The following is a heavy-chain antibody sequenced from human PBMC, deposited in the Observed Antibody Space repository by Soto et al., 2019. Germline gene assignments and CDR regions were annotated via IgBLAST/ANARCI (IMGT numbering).Heavy chain of an antibody. CDR1: GFSLRSFY. Sequence: EVQLVESGGGLVRPGGSLRLSCTVSGFSLRSFYMSWFRQAPGKGLEWVANIKEDGTEQHYVASVEGRFTISRDNPKNTLYLQMNSLRVEDTAVYYCARDRKASSYGWSKVLDYWGQGALVTVSA. D-gene: IGHD5-18*01. J-gene: IGHJ4*02. V-gene: IGHV3-7*03. CDR2: IKEDGTEQ. CDR3: ARDRKASSYGWSKVLDY.